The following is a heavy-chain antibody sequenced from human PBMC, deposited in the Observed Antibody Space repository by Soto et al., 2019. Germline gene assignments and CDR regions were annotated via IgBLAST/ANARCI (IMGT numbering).Heavy chain of an antibody. Sequence: QVQLVESGGGVVQPGRSLRLSCAASGFTFSSYGMHWVRQAPGKGLEWVAVISYDGSNKYYADSVKGRFTISRDNSKNTLYLQMNSLRAEDTAVYYCAKVFFVCSGGSCYNDYWGQGTLVTVSS. V-gene: IGHV3-30*18. D-gene: IGHD2-15*01. CDR2: ISYDGSNK. CDR3: AKVFFVCSGGSCYNDY. J-gene: IGHJ4*02. CDR1: GFTFSSYG.